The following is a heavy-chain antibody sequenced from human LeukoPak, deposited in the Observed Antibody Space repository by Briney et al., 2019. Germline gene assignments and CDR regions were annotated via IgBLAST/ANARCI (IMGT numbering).Heavy chain of an antibody. CDR3: ARDVSGEMATYYFDY. Sequence: NSSETLSFTCTVSGGSISSYYWSWIRQPAGKGLEWIGRIYTSGSTNYNPSLKSRVTMSVDTSKNQFSLKLSPVTAADTAVYYCARDVSGEMATYYFDYWGQGTLVTVSS. V-gene: IGHV4-4*07. J-gene: IGHJ4*02. CDR2: IYTSGST. CDR1: GGSISSYY. D-gene: IGHD5-24*01.